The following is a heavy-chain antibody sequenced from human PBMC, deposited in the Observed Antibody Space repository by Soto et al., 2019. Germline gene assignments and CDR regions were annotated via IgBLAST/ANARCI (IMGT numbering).Heavy chain of an antibody. CDR1: GGTFSSYA. CDR3: ARDRVDYYDSSGYPGFGY. Sequence: QVQLVQSGAEVKKPGSSVKVSCKASGGTFSSYAISWVRQAPGQGLEWMGGIIPIFGTANYAQKFQGRVTITADESTSTAYMELSSLRSEDTAVYYCARDRVDYYDSSGYPGFGYWGQGPLVTVSS. V-gene: IGHV1-69*01. J-gene: IGHJ4*02. D-gene: IGHD3-22*01. CDR2: IIPIFGTA.